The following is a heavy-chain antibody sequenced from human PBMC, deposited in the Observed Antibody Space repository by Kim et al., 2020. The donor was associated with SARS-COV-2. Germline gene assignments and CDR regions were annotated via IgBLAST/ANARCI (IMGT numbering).Heavy chain of an antibody. CDR1: GFTFSSYA. Sequence: GGSLRLSCAASGFTFSSYAMHWVRQAPGKGLEWVAVIWYDGSNKYYADSVKGRFTISRDNSKNTLYLQMNSLRAEDTAVYYCAKDFSYYDSSGYYLDYWGQGTLVTVSS. CDR2: IWYDGSNK. J-gene: IGHJ4*02. V-gene: IGHV3-33*06. CDR3: AKDFSYYDSSGYYLDY. D-gene: IGHD3-22*01.